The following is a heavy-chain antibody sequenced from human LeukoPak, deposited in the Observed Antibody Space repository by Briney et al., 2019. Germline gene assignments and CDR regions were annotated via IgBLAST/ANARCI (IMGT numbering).Heavy chain of an antibody. CDR2: IDWDDDK. Sequence: TLSLTCTVSGGSISSYYWSWIRQPPGKALEWLARIDWDDDKFYSTSLKTRLTISKDTSKNQVVLTMTNMDPVDTATYYCARMNGRSWFDPWGQGTLVTVSS. CDR3: ARMNGRSWFDP. D-gene: IGHD2-8*01. J-gene: IGHJ5*02. CDR1: GGSISSYYW. V-gene: IGHV2-70*16.